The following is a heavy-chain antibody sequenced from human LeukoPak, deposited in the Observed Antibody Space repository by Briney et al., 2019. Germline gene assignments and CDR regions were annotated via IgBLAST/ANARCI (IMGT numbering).Heavy chain of an antibody. CDR3: ARRGHYYYYGMDV. V-gene: IGHV4-59*08. Sequence: SETLSLTCTVSGGSISSYYWSWIRQPPGKGLDWIGYIYYSGSTNYNPSLKSRVTISVDTSKNQFSLKLSSVTAADPAVYYCARRGHYYYYGMDVWGQGTTVTVSS. CDR1: GGSISSYY. J-gene: IGHJ6*02. CDR2: IYYSGST.